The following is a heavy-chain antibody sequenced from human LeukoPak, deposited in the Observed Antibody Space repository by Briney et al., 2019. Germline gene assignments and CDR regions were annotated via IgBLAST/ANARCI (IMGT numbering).Heavy chain of an antibody. CDR1: GFTFDDYG. V-gene: IGHV3-20*04. CDR2: INWNGGST. CDR3: ARGTLKAAATDFDY. J-gene: IGHJ4*02. Sequence: PGGSLRLSCAASGFTFDDYGMSWVRQAPGKGLEWVSGINWNGGSTGYADSVKGRFAISRDNAKNSLYLQMNSLRAEDTALYYCARGTLKAAATDFDYWGQGTLVTVSS. D-gene: IGHD6-13*01.